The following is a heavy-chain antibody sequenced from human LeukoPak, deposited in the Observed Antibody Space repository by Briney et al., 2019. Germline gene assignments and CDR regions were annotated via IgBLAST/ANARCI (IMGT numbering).Heavy chain of an antibody. D-gene: IGHD3-22*01. CDR3: APHPSSGYYAY. V-gene: IGHV3-23*01. J-gene: IGHJ4*02. CDR2: VSGSGGST. CDR1: GFTFSSYA. Sequence: GGSLRLSCAASGFTFSSYAMSWVRQAPGKGLEWVSAVSGSGGSTYYADSVKGRFTISRDNSKNTLYLQMKSLRAEDTAVYYCAPHPSSGYYAYWGQGTLVTVSS.